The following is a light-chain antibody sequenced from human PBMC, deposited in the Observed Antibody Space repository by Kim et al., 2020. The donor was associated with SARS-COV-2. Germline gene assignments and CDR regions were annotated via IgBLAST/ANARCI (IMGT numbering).Light chain of an antibody. Sequence: ASVGARVTITCRASQSISSWLAWYQQKPGKAPKLLIYKASSLESGVPSRFSGSGSGTEFTLTISSLQPDDFATYYCQQYNSYSLYTFGQGTKLEI. CDR1: QSISSW. CDR2: KAS. CDR3: QQYNSYSLYT. J-gene: IGKJ2*01. V-gene: IGKV1-5*03.